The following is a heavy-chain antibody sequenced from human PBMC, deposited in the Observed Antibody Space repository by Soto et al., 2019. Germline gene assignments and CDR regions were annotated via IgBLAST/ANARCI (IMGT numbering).Heavy chain of an antibody. CDR1: GFTFSSYA. V-gene: IGHV3-23*01. Sequence: RLSCAASGFTFSSYAMSWVRQAPGKGLEWVSAISGSGGSTYYADSVKGRFTISRDNSKNTLYLQMNSLRAEDTAVYYCAKDGTVGATIGYYYYGIDVWGQGTTVTVSS. J-gene: IGHJ6*02. CDR3: AKDGTVGATIGYYYYGIDV. D-gene: IGHD1-26*01. CDR2: ISGSGGST.